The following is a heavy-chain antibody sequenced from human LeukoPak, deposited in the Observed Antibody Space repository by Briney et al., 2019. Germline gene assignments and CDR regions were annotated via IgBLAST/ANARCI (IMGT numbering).Heavy chain of an antibody. CDR2: IIPIFGTA. D-gene: IGHD3-22*01. J-gene: IGHJ4*02. Sequence: ASVKVSCKASGGTFSSYAISWVRQAPGQGLEWMGGIIPIFGTANYAQKFQGRVTITTDESTSTAYMELSSLRSEDTAVYCCAILNSGYFDSNDYWGQGTLVTVSS. V-gene: IGHV1-69*05. CDR3: AILNSGYFDSNDY. CDR1: GGTFSSYA.